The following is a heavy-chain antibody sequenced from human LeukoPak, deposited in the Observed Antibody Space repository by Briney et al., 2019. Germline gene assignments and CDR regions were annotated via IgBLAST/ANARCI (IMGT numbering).Heavy chain of an antibody. D-gene: IGHD1-26*01. Sequence: SETLSLTCAVYGGSFSGYYWSWIRQPPGKVLEWIGEINHSGSTNYNPSLKSRVTISVDTSKNQFSLKLSSVTAADTAVYYCARRVGYYYYYMDVWGKGTTVTISS. V-gene: IGHV4-34*01. CDR1: GGSFSGYY. J-gene: IGHJ6*03. CDR2: INHSGST. CDR3: ARRVGYYYYYMDV.